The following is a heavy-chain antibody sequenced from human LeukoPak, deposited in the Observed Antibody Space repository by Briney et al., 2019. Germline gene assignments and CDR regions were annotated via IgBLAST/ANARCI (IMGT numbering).Heavy chain of an antibody. J-gene: IGHJ3*02. CDR3: ARGVWGSSWDDAFDI. CDR2: IYYSGST. Sequence: PSETPSLTCTVSGGSISSYYWSWIRQPPGKGLEWIGYIYYSGSTNYNPSLKSRVTISVDTSKNQFSLKLSSVTAADTAVYYCARGVWGSSWDDAFDIWGQGTMVTASS. CDR1: GGSISSYY. V-gene: IGHV4-59*01. D-gene: IGHD6-13*01.